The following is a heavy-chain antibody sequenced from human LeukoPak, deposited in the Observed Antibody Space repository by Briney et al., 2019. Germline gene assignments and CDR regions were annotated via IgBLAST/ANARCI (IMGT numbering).Heavy chain of an antibody. CDR2: TYHSGST. D-gene: IGHD3-10*01. Sequence: SETLSLTCAVSAYSISSGYYRGWIRQPPGKGLEWIGTTYHSGSTYYNPSLQSRVTISVDTSKNQFSLNLSSVTAADTAVYYCARGRAGSYRSYFDYWGQGTLVTVSS. CDR3: ARGRAGSYRSYFDY. CDR1: AYSISSGYY. V-gene: IGHV4-38-2*01. J-gene: IGHJ4*02.